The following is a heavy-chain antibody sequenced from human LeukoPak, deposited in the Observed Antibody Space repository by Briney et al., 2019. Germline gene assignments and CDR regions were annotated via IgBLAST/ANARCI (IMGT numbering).Heavy chain of an antibody. CDR2: ISNSGVNT. D-gene: IGHD3-16*01. Sequence: GGSLRLSCAASGFTFSDYYMSWIRQAPGAGLEWVSYISNSGVNTYYADSVKGRFTISRDNARNPLFLLMDNLRAEDTAVYYCARPNLGHDYWGQGTLVTVSS. J-gene: IGHJ4*02. V-gene: IGHV3-11*01. CDR3: ARPNLGHDY. CDR1: GFTFSDYY.